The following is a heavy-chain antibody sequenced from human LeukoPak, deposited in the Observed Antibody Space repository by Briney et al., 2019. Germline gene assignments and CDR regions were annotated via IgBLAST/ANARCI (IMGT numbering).Heavy chain of an antibody. CDR3: ARDPEFGSGWEFDY. V-gene: IGHV3-21*01. D-gene: IGHD6-19*01. J-gene: IGHJ4*02. Sequence: GDSLRLSCAVSGFTFNTYTMNWVRQAPGKGLEWVSSISSPTPYIYYADSVRGRFTISRDNTKNSLYLQMNSLIAEDTAVYYCARDPEFGSGWEFDYWGQGTLVTVSS. CDR1: GFTFNTYT. CDR2: ISSPTPYI.